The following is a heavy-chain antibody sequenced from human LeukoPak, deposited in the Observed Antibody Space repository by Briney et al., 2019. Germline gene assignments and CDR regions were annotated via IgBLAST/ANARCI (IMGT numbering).Heavy chain of an antibody. CDR1: GGSFNGYY. CDR2: INHSGST. Sequence: SETLSLTCAVYGGSFNGYYWSWIRQPPGKGLEWIGEINHSGSTNYNPSLKSRVTISVDTSKNQFSLKLSSVTAADTAVYYCARGDTGGYDYWGQGTLVTVSS. D-gene: IGHD5-12*01. V-gene: IGHV4-34*01. J-gene: IGHJ4*02. CDR3: ARGDTGGYDY.